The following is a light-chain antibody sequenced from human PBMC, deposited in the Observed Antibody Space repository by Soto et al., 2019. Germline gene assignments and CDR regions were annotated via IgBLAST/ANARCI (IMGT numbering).Light chain of an antibody. CDR2: KAS. CDR3: QQYNSYWT. J-gene: IGKJ1*01. Sequence: DIQMTQSPSTLSASVGDRVIITCRASQSINSWLAWYQQKPGKAPKLLIYKASSLESGVPSRFSCSGSGTEFTLTIRSLQPDDFATYYCQQYNSYWTFGQGTKVQVK. V-gene: IGKV1-5*03. CDR1: QSINSW.